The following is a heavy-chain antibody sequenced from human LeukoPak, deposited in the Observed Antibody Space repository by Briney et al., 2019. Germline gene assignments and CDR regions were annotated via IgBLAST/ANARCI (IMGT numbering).Heavy chain of an antibody. CDR1: GGSIITYY. CDR2: VSGRT. Sequence: SETLSLTCTVSGGSIITYYWSWIRQPPGKGLEWIGYVSGRTNYNPSLKNRVTISVDTSKNQFSLRLSSVTAADTAVYYCAREAQNLWPDAAFDIWGQGTMVTVSS. V-gene: IGHV4-4*08. J-gene: IGHJ3*02. CDR3: AREAQNLWPDAAFDI.